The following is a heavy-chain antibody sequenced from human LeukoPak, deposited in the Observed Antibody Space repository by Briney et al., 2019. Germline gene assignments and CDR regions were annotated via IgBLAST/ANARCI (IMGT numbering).Heavy chain of an antibody. Sequence: PSETLSLTCTVSGGSMSSSSYYWGWIRQPPGKGLEWIGSIYYSGNTYYNPSLKSRVTISVDTSKNQFYMKLSSVTAADTAVYYCARVGGYCSGGSCYGDYYYYYMDVRGKGTTVTVSS. CDR2: IYYSGNT. CDR1: GGSMSSSSYY. D-gene: IGHD2-15*01. V-gene: IGHV4-39*01. CDR3: ARVGGYCSGGSCYGDYYYYYMDV. J-gene: IGHJ6*03.